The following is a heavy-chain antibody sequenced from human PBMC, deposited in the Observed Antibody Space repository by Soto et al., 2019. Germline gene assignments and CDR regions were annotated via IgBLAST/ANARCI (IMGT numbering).Heavy chain of an antibody. V-gene: IGHV4-34*01. Sequence: QVQLQQWGAGLLKPSETLSLTCAVYGGSFSGYYWSWIRQPPGKGLEWIGEINHSGSTNYNPSLKSRVTISVDTSKNQFSLKLSSVTAADTAVYYCARGPYCSGGSCYFYYYYYGMDVWGQGTTVTVSS. CDR3: ARGPYCSGGSCYFYYYYYGMDV. CDR1: GGSFSGYY. D-gene: IGHD2-15*01. J-gene: IGHJ6*02. CDR2: INHSGST.